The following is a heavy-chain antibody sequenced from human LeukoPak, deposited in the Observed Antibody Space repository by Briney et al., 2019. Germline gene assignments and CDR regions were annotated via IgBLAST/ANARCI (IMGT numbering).Heavy chain of an antibody. Sequence: PGGSLRLSCAASGFTFGSYSMNWVRQAPGKGLEWVSSISSSSSYIYYADSVKGRFTISRDNAKNSLYLQMNSLRAEDTAVYYCASEITMIVEGSKAFDIWGQGTMVTVSS. CDR2: ISSSSSYI. J-gene: IGHJ3*02. CDR3: ASEITMIVEGSKAFDI. V-gene: IGHV3-21*01. D-gene: IGHD3-22*01. CDR1: GFTFGSYS.